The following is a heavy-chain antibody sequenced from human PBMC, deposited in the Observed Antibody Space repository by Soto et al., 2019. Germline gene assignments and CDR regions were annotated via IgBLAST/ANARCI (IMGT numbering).Heavy chain of an antibody. J-gene: IGHJ4*02. D-gene: IGHD3-22*01. CDR3: ARSDSSGKD. CDR2: IYYSGST. V-gene: IGHV4-39*01. Sequence: SETLSLTCTVSGGSISSSSYYWGWIRQPPGKGLEWIGSIYYSGSTYYNPSLKSRVTISVDTSKNQFSPKLSSVTAADTAVYYCARSDSSGKDWGQGTLVTVSS. CDR1: GGSISSSSYY.